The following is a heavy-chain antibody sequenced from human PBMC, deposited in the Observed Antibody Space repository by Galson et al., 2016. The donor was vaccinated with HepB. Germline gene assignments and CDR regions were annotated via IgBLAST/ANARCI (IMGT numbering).Heavy chain of an antibody. CDR2: IAHDGSNE. CDR3: AKGTGHYDNLTGADY. Sequence: SLRLSCAASGFTFDSFAIHWARQAPGKGLEWLTVIAHDGSNEHFADSVKGRFTVSRDNSQNTAFLQMNSLRPEDTAVYYCAKGTGHYDNLTGADYWGPGTLVTVSS. CDR1: GFTFDSFA. J-gene: IGHJ4*02. V-gene: IGHV3-30*18. D-gene: IGHD3-9*01.